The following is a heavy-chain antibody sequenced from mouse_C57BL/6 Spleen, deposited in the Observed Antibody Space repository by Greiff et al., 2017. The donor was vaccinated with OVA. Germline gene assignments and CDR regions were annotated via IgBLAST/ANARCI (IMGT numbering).Heavy chain of an antibody. CDR3: ARGTAQATLFDY. CDR2: ISNGGGST. Sequence: EVKLVESGGGLVQPGGSLKLSCAASGFTFSDYYMYWVRQTPEKRLEWVAYISNGGGSTYYPDTVKGRFTISRDNAKNTLYLQMSRLKSEDTAMYYCARGTAQATLFDYWGQGTTLTVSS. CDR1: GFTFSDYY. V-gene: IGHV5-12*01. D-gene: IGHD3-2*02. J-gene: IGHJ2*01.